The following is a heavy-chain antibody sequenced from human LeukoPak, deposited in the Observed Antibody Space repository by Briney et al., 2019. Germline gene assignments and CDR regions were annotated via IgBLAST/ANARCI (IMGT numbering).Heavy chain of an antibody. D-gene: IGHD6-19*01. V-gene: IGHV3-66*02. Sequence: GGSLRLSCAASGFTVSSNYMSWVRQAPGKGLEWVSVIYGGGSTYYADSVKGRFTISRDNSKNTLYLQMNSLRTVDTAVYYCARPTSGWSALDYWGQGTLVTVSS. CDR3: ARPTSGWSALDY. CDR2: IYGGGST. CDR1: GFTVSSNY. J-gene: IGHJ4*02.